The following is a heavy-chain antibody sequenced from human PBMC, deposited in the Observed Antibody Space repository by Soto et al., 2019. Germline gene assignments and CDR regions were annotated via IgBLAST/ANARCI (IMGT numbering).Heavy chain of an antibody. D-gene: IGHD5-12*01. CDR2: IYHSGST. CDR3: ARVKYSGYDLLHYFDY. CDR1: GGSISSSNW. J-gene: IGHJ4*02. V-gene: IGHV4-4*02. Sequence: QVQLQESGPGLVKPSGTLSLTCAVSGGSISSSNWWSWVRQPPGKGLEWIGEIYHSGSTNYNPSLKSGVTISVDKSKNQFSLKLSSVTAADTAVYYCARVKYSGYDLLHYFDYWGQGTLVTVSS.